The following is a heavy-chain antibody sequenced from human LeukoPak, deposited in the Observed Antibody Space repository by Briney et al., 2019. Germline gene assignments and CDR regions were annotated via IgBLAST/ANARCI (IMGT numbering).Heavy chain of an antibody. CDR2: IYTSGST. CDR1: GGSISSYY. Sequence: SETLSLTCTVSGGSISSYYWSCIRQPAGKGLEWIGRIYTSGSTNYNPSLKSRVTMSVDTSKNQFSLKLSSVTAADTAVYYCARDLGGIYDTQSTDGDYWGQGTLVTVSS. J-gene: IGHJ4*02. V-gene: IGHV4-4*07. CDR3: ARDLGGIYDTQSTDGDY. D-gene: IGHD3-16*01.